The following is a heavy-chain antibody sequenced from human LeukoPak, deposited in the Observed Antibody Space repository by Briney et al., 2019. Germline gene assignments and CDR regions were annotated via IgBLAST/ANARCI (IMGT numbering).Heavy chain of an antibody. V-gene: IGHV4-61*01. D-gene: IGHD3-10*01. J-gene: IGHJ5*02. CDR1: GGSISGSSYY. CDR2: IYYSGST. Sequence: SETLSLTCTVSGGSISGSSYYWGWIRQPPGKGLEWIGYIYYSGSTNYNPSLKSRVTKSVDTSKNQFSLKLSSVTAADTAVYYCARDLHYYGSGSYTPWGQGTLVTVSS. CDR3: ARDLHYYGSGSYTP.